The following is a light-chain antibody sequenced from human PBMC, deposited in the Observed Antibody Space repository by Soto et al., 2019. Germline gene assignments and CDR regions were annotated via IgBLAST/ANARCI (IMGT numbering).Light chain of an antibody. CDR2: AAS. J-gene: IGKJ1*01. Sequence: SGLTQYPAPMSLSTGERATLSCRASQSVSSSYLAWYQQKPGQAPRLLIYAASRRATGTPDRFSGSGSGTDFTLTISRLEPEDFAVYYCQKYGSAIPWTFGQGTNVDIK. CDR3: QKYGSAIPWT. CDR1: QSVSSSY. V-gene: IGKV3-20*01.